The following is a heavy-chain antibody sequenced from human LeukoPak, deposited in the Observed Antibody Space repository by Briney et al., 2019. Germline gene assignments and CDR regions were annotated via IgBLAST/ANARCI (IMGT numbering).Heavy chain of an antibody. Sequence: PSQTLSLTCTVSGGTISSGSYYWSWIRQPAGKGLEWIGRIYTSGSTNYNPSLNSRVTKSVDTSKNQFSLKLSSVTAADTAVYYCARGSGSYYDWGQGTLVTVSS. CDR2: IYTSGST. CDR1: GGTISSGSYY. D-gene: IGHD1-26*01. J-gene: IGHJ4*02. V-gene: IGHV4-61*02. CDR3: ARGSGSYYD.